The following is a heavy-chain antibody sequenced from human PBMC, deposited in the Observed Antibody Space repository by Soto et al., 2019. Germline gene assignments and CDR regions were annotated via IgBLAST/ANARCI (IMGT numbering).Heavy chain of an antibody. Sequence: QVQLQESGPGLVKPSETLPLTCTVSGGSMSGYYWSWIRQPPGKGLEWIAYIDYSGNTRYNPSLKSRVTIAVDTSKSQFSLRLNSVTTADTAVYYCASSLETFYTCSGYFHPWGQGTLVTVSS. V-gene: IGHV4-59*01. J-gene: IGHJ1*01. CDR1: GGSMSGYY. CDR2: IDYSGNT. D-gene: IGHD3-10*02. CDR3: ASSLETFYTCSGYFHP.